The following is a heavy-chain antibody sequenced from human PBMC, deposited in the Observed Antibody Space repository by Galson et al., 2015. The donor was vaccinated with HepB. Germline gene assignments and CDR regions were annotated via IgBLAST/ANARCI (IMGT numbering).Heavy chain of an antibody. CDR2: ISYDGSKE. CDR1: GFTFSNYG. Sequence: SLRLSCAVSGFTFSNYGLHWVRQAPGKGLEWVAVISYDGSKEYYGDSEKRRFTISRDNSKNTVYLQMNSLREEDTAIYYCAKVIFYYGSGSYPLDDWGRGTLVTVSS. V-gene: IGHV3-30*18. J-gene: IGHJ4*02. D-gene: IGHD3-10*01. CDR3: AKVIFYYGSGSYPLDD.